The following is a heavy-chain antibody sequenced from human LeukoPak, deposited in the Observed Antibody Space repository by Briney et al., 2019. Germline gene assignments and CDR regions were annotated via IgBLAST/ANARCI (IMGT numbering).Heavy chain of an antibody. V-gene: IGHV3-30-3*01. CDR1: GFTFSSYA. J-gene: IGHJ4*02. D-gene: IGHD1-14*01. Sequence: GGSLRLSCAASGFTFSSYAMHWVRQAPGKGLEWVAVISYDGSNKYYADSVKGRFTISRDNSKNTLYLQMNSLRAEDTAVYYCARPPRGPEGYWGQGTLVTVSS. CDR2: ISYDGSNK. CDR3: ARPPRGPEGY.